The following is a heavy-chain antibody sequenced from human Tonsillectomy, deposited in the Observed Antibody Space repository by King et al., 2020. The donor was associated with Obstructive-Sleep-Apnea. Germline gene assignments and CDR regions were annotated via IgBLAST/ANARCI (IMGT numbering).Heavy chain of an antibody. CDR2: IYWDDDK. D-gene: IGHD6-6*01. CDR1: GFSLSTSGVG. J-gene: IGHJ4*02. Sequence: TLKESGPTLVKPTQTLTLTCTFSGFSLSTSGVGVGWIRQPPGKALEWLALIYWDDDKRYSPSLKSRLTITKDTSKNQVVLTMTNMDPVDTATYYCAHSLREYSSSYLTWVDYWGQGTLVTVSS. CDR3: AHSLREYSSSYLTWVDY. V-gene: IGHV2-5*02.